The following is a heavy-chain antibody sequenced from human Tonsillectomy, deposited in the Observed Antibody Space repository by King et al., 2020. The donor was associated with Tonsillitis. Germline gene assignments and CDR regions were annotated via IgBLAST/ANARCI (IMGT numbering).Heavy chain of an antibody. J-gene: IGHJ3*02. CDR2: ISSSSSYI. D-gene: IGHD4-17*01. Sequence: VQLVESGGGLVKPGGSLRLSCAASGFTFSSYSMNWVRQAPGKGLEWVSSISSSSSYIYYADSVKGRFTISRDNAKHSLYLQMNSLRAEDTAVYYCARDRDYGDLDAFDIWGQGTMVTVSS. CDR3: ARDRDYGDLDAFDI. V-gene: IGHV3-21*01. CDR1: GFTFSSYS.